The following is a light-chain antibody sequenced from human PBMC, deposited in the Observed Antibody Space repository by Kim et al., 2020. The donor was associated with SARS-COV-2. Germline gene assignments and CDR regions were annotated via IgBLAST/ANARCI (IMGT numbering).Light chain of an antibody. CDR2: VND. CDR3: QVWDGPDDHHV. Sequence: SYELTQPPSLSAAPGETARIVCGGDNIETKSVQWYQQKPGQAPVLVIRVNDDRPSGIPDRFSGSNSGNTATLTIGSVEAGDEADYFCQVWDGPDDHHVFAAGTKVTVL. J-gene: IGLJ3*02. V-gene: IGLV3-21*02. CDR1: NIETKS.